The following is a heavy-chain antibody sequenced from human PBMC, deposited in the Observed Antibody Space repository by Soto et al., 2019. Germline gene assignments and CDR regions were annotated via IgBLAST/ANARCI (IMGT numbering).Heavy chain of an antibody. CDR3: AGGLQDYGDSGWRY. Sequence: AETLSLTCAVNGGSFSYYYVNCILLPPGKGLEWIVEINHRGSPNYNPSLKSRVTMSVDTSTHQFSLRLSSVTAADTAMYYCAGGLQDYGDSGWRYWGQGTLVNVSS. CDR2: INHRGSP. J-gene: IGHJ4*02. V-gene: IGHV4-34*01. D-gene: IGHD4-17*01. CDR1: GGSFSYYY.